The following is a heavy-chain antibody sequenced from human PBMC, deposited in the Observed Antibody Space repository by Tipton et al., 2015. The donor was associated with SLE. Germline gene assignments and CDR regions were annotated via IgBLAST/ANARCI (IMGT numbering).Heavy chain of an antibody. CDR1: GYTFTGYY. V-gene: IGHV1-2*02. CDR3: ASDPTGCGGDCPRWFDP. CDR2: INPNSGGT. D-gene: IGHD2-21*02. Sequence: QVQLVQSGAEVKKPGASVKVSCKASGYTFTGYYMHWVRQAPGQGLEWMGWINPNSGGTNYAQKFQGRVTMTRDTSISTAYMELSRLRSDDTAVYYCASDPTGCGGDCPRWFDPWGQGTLVTVSS. J-gene: IGHJ5*02.